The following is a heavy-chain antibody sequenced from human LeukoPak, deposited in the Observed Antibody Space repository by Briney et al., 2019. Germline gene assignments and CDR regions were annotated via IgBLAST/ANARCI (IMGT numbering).Heavy chain of an antibody. D-gene: IGHD3-10*01. CDR3: ARDQGYYGSGSYYYGY. CDR1: GVTFTSYA. V-gene: IGHV1-69*05. Sequence: ASVKVSCKASGVTFTSYAISWVRQAPGQGLEWMGRIIPIFGTANYAQKFQGRVTITKDESTSTAYMELSSLRSEDTAVYYCARDQGYYGSGSYYYGYWGQGTLVTVSS. CDR2: IIPIFGTA. J-gene: IGHJ4*02.